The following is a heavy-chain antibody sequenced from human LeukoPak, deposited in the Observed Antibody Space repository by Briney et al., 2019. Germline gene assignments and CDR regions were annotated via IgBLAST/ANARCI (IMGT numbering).Heavy chain of an antibody. CDR3: AKSGMQDIVLMVYADYFDY. Sequence: PGGSLRLSCAASGFTFSSYAMSWVRQAPGKGLEWVSAISGSGGSTYYADSVKGRFTISRDNSKNTLYLQMNSLRAEDTAVYYCAKSGMQDIVLMVYADYFDYRGQGTLVTVSS. CDR2: ISGSGGST. J-gene: IGHJ4*02. D-gene: IGHD2-8*01. V-gene: IGHV3-23*01. CDR1: GFTFSSYA.